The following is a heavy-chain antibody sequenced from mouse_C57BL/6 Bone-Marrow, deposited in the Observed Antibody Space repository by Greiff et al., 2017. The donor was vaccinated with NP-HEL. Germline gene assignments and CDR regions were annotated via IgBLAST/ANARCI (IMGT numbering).Heavy chain of an antibody. Sequence: VQLQQSGAELVRPGASVTLSCKASGYTFTDSEMHWVKQTPVHGLEWIGAIDPETGGTTYNQQFKGKAILTADKSSSTAYMELRSLTSEDSAVYYCTITVVGVAGVDVWGTGTTVTVSS. CDR2: IDPETGGT. V-gene: IGHV1-15*01. D-gene: IGHD1-1*01. CDR3: TITVVGVAGVDV. CDR1: GYTFTDSE. J-gene: IGHJ1*03.